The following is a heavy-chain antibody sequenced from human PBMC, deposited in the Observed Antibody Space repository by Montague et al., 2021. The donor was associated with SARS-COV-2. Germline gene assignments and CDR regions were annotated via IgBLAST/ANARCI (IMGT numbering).Heavy chain of an antibody. J-gene: IGHJ4*02. CDR1: GGSFSGYN. CDR2: INQSGRT. Sequence: SETLSLTCAVYGGSFSGYNWSWICQPPDKGVEWNGEINQSGRTNNNSSLKSRVIIFVDPSKNQFSLKLSSVTAADTAVYYCARRRSSVWGVTVSAELDYWGQGILGNVFS. CDR3: ARRRSSVWGVTVSAELDY. D-gene: IGHD3-10*01. V-gene: IGHV4-34*01.